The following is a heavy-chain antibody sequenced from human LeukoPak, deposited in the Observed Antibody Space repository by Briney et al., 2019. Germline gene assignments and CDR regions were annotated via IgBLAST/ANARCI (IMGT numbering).Heavy chain of an antibody. J-gene: IGHJ5*02. CDR2: IYTSGST. Sequence: SETLSLTCTVSGGSISSYYWSWIRQPPEKGLEWIGYIYTSGSTNYNPSLKSRVTISVDTSKNQFSLKLSSVTAADTAVYYCARHDGYCSSTSCYNNWFDPWGQGTLVTVSS. D-gene: IGHD2-2*02. CDR1: GGSISSYY. V-gene: IGHV4-4*09. CDR3: ARHDGYCSSTSCYNNWFDP.